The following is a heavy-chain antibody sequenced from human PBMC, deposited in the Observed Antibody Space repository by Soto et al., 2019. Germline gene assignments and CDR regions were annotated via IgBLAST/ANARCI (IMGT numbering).Heavy chain of an antibody. D-gene: IGHD3-16*01. CDR2: ISYDGSNK. CDR1: GFTFSSYA. V-gene: IGHV3-30-3*01. J-gene: IGHJ5*02. CDR3: ARGWGSYHCCWFDP. Sequence: QVQLVESGGGVVQPGRSLRLSCAASGFTFSSYAMHWVRQAPGKGLEWVAVISYDGSNKYYADSVKGRFTISRDNSKNTLYLQMNSLRAEDTAVYYCARGWGSYHCCWFDPWGQGTLVTVSS.